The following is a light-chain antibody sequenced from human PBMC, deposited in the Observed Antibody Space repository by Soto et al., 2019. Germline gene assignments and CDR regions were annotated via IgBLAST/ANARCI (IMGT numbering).Light chain of an antibody. Sequence: EIVLRSPPGPRFFPPGEEATFSGGAGRSFTASSLAWYQRKPGQAPRPPVFGASSRATGIPDRFSGSGSGTDFTLTISRLEPEDFAVYYCQQYGSSRFTFGPGTKVDIK. CDR3: QQYGSSRFT. CDR2: GAS. J-gene: IGKJ3*01. V-gene: IGKV3-20*01. CDR1: RSFTASS.